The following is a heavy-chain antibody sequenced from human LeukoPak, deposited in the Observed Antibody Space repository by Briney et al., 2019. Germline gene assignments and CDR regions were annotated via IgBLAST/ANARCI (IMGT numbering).Heavy chain of an antibody. CDR2: IHYNGRT. CDR1: GGSMYDYY. D-gene: IGHD2-15*01. CDR3: ARVRLSGVIDY. V-gene: IGHV4-59*01. J-gene: IGHJ4*02. Sequence: PSETQSLTCTVSGGSMYDYYWSWIRQPPVKGLEWIGHIHYNGRTNYNPSLESPATISIDMSKNQFSLNLSSVTAADTAVYYCARVRLSGVIDYWGQGTLVTVSS.